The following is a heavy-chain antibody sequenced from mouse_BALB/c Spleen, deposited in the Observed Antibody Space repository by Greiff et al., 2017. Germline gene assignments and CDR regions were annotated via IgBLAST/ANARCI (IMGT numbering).Heavy chain of an antibody. Sequence: QVQLQQSGAELMKPGASVKISCKATGYTFSSYWIEWVKQRPGHGLEWIGEILPGSGSTNYNEKFKGKATFTADTSSNTAYMQLSSLTSEDSAVYYCAKSGYGSSREFAYWGQGTLVTVSA. CDR3: AKSGYGSSREFAY. J-gene: IGHJ3*01. D-gene: IGHD1-1*01. CDR1: GYTFSSYW. CDR2: ILPGSGST. V-gene: IGHV1-9*01.